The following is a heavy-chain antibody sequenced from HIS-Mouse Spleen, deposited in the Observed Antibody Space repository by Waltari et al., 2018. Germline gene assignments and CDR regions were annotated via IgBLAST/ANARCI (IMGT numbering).Heavy chain of an antibody. Sequence: QLQLQESGPGLVKPSETLSLTCTVSGGSISSSSYYWVWIRQPPGKGLEWIGGIYYSGRTYYNPSLKSRVTISVDTSKNQFSLKLSSVTAADTAVYYCAREIPYSSSWYDWYFDLWGRGTLVTVSS. J-gene: IGHJ2*01. CDR3: AREIPYSSSWYDWYFDL. V-gene: IGHV4-39*07. CDR2: IYYSGRT. D-gene: IGHD6-13*01. CDR1: GGSISSSSYY.